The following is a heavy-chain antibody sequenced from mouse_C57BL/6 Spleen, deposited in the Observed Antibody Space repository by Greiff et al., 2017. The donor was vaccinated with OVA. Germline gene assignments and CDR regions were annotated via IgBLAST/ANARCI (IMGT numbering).Heavy chain of an antibody. CDR2: INPNNGGT. D-gene: IGHD4-1*01. V-gene: IGHV1-26*01. J-gene: IGHJ2*01. Sequence: VQLQQSGPELVKPGASVKISCKASGYTFTDYYMNWVKQSHGKSLEWIGDINPNNGGTSYNQKFKGKATLTVDKSSSTAYMELRSLTSEDSAVYYCARGRDWGDYWGQGTTLTVSS. CDR1: GYTFTDYY. CDR3: ARGRDWGDY.